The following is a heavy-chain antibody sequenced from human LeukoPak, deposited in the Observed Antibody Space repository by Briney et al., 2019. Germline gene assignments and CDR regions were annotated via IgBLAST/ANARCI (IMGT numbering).Heavy chain of an antibody. CDR1: GYTFTGYH. CDR2: INPNSGGT. Sequence: ASVKVSCKASGYTFTGYHMHWVRQAPGQGLEWMGWINPNSGGTNYAQKFQGRVTMTRDTSISTAYMELSRLRSDDTAVYYCARAGYYDSSGYTHPHDAFDIWGQGTMVTVSS. D-gene: IGHD3-22*01. J-gene: IGHJ3*02. CDR3: ARAGYYDSSGYTHPHDAFDI. V-gene: IGHV1-2*02.